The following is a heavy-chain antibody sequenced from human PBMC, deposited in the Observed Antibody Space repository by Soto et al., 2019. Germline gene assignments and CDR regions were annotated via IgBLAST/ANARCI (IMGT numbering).Heavy chain of an antibody. J-gene: IGHJ1*01. Sequence: QVQLVQSGAEVKKPGASVKVSCKASGYTFTDYFIHWVRQAPGQGLEWMGMIHPISGATGYAQKLQGRVTMTSDTSTTTVYMELGSLRSDDTALYLCVRGYCTSNICSGDFQYWGQGTLVTVSS. CDR2: IHPISGAT. CDR3: VRGYCTSNICSGDFQY. D-gene: IGHD2-2*01. CDR1: GYTFTDYF. V-gene: IGHV1-46*04.